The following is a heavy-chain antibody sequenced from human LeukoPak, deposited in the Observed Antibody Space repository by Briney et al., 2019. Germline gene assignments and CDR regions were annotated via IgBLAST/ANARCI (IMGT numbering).Heavy chain of an antibody. CDR1: GFTFSDHA. V-gene: IGHV3-23*01. Sequence: PGGSLRLSCAASGFTFSDHAMSWVRQTPAKGLESVSSISAGGDRTHYADSVKGRFTVSRDNSKSTLYLHMNSLRAEDTAVYFCAYLDSSGYYYGRLRYWGQGTPVTVSS. J-gene: IGHJ4*02. CDR2: ISAGGDRT. D-gene: IGHD3-22*01. CDR3: AYLDSSGYYYGRLRY.